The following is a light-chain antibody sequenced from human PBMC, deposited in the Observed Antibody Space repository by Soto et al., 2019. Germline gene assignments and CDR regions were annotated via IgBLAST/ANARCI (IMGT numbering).Light chain of an antibody. CDR3: QQYNSYSGT. CDR1: QSISSC. CDR2: DAS. V-gene: IGKV1-5*01. Sequence: DIQMTQSPSTLSASVGDRVTITCRACQSISSCLPWYQQKPGNAPKLLIYDASSLESGVPSRFSGSGSGTEFTRTISSLQPDYFSTYYCQQYNSYSGTFGQGTNLDIK. J-gene: IGKJ1*01.